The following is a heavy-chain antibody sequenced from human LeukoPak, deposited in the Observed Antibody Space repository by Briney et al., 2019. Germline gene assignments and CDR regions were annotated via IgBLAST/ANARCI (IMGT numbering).Heavy chain of an antibody. J-gene: IGHJ3*02. CDR3: ARDAIDAFDI. CDR1: GGTFSSYA. Sequence: SVKVSCKASGGTFSSYAISWVRQAPGQGLEWMGRIIPIFGIANYAQKFQGRVTISADKSTSTAYMELSSLRSEDTAVYYCARDAIDAFDIWGQGTMVTVSS. CDR2: IIPIFGIA. V-gene: IGHV1-69*04.